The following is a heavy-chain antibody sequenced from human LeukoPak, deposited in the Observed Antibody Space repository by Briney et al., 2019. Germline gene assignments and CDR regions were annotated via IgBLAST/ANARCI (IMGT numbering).Heavy chain of an antibody. CDR3: ARARYANAWYAFDI. CDR1: GGSVSSYY. J-gene: IGHJ3*02. V-gene: IGHV4-59*02. CDR2: LSHSGSS. Sequence: PSETLSLTCTVSGGSVSSYYWSWIRRPPGRGLEWIAYLSHSGSSDSNPSLASRVTTLVDTSKNQFSLKLTSVTAADTAVYYCARARYANAWYAFDIWGHGTMVTVSS. D-gene: IGHD2-2*01.